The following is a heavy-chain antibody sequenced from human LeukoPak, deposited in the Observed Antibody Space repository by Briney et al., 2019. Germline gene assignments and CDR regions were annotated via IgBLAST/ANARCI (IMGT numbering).Heavy chain of an antibody. D-gene: IGHD2-8*01. CDR3: ARLKYCTNGVCYAGFDY. CDR1: GYTCTGYY. V-gene: IGHV1-2*06. J-gene: IGHJ4*02. Sequence: ASVKVSCKASGYTCTGYYMHWVRQAPGQGLELMGRINPNSGGTNYAQKFQGRVTITRDTSTDTAYMKLSSMRSEDTAVYYCARLKYCTNGVCYAGFDYWGQGTLVTVSS. CDR2: INPNSGGT.